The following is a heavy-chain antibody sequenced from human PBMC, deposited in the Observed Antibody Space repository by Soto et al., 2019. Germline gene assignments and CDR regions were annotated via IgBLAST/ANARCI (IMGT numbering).Heavy chain of an antibody. D-gene: IGHD6-13*01. V-gene: IGHV3-21*01. Sequence: EVQLVESGGGLVKPGGSLRLSCAASGFTFSSYSMNWVRQAPGKGLEWVSSISSSSSYIYYADSVKGRFTISRDNAKNSLYLQMNSLRAEDTAVYYCAALGIAAAGYYGMDVWGQGTTVTVSS. CDR1: GFTFSSYS. J-gene: IGHJ6*02. CDR3: AALGIAAAGYYGMDV. CDR2: ISSSSSYI.